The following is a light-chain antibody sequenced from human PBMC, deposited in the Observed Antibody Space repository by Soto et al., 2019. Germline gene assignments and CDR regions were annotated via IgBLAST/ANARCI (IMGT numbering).Light chain of an antibody. CDR1: QSVSSN. CDR2: VAS. V-gene: IGKV3-15*01. Sequence: EIVMTQSPATLSVSPGERATLSCRARQSVSSNLAWYQQKPGQPPKLLIYVASTRATGIPARFSGSGYRTEFTLSISSLQAEDLAIYYCQQYKVGPLSFGGGTKVEFK. CDR3: QQYKVGPLS. J-gene: IGKJ4*01.